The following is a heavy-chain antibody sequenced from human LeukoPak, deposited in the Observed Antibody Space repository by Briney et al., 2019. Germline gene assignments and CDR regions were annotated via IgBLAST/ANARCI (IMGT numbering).Heavy chain of an antibody. CDR2: TYYRSKWYN. Sequence: KTSQTLSLTCAISGDSVSSNSAAWNWIRQSPSRGLEWLGRTYYRSKWYNDYAVSVKSRITINPDTSKNQFSLQLNSVTPEDTAVYFCASSTYSGTYSEELHSWGQGTLVTVSS. CDR3: ASSTYSGTYSEELHS. V-gene: IGHV6-1*01. CDR1: GDSVSSNSAA. J-gene: IGHJ4*02. D-gene: IGHD1-26*01.